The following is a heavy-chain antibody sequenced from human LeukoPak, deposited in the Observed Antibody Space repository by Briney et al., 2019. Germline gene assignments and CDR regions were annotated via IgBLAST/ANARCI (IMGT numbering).Heavy chain of an antibody. D-gene: IGHD3-3*01. Sequence: GGSLRLSCAASGFTFSSYAMHWVRQAPGKGLEWVAVISYDGSNKYYADSVKGRFTISRDNSKNTLYPQMNSLRAEDTAVYYCANWGDFWSGYRVDYWGQGTLVTVSS. J-gene: IGHJ4*02. V-gene: IGHV3-30-3*01. CDR3: ANWGDFWSGYRVDY. CDR1: GFTFSSYA. CDR2: ISYDGSNK.